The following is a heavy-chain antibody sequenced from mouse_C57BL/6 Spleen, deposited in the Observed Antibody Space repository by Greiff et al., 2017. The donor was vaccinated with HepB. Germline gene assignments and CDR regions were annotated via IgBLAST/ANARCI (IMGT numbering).Heavy chain of an antibody. CDR1: GYTFTDYY. J-gene: IGHJ1*03. CDR3: ARRTRDYDEDWYFDV. Sequence: VQLQQSGPELVKPGASVKISCKASGYTFTDYYMNWVKQSHGKSLEWIGDINPNNGGTSYNQKFKGKATLTVDKSSSTAYMELRSLTSEDSAVYYCARRTRDYDEDWYFDVWGTGTTVTVSS. V-gene: IGHV1-26*01. CDR2: INPNNGGT. D-gene: IGHD2-4*01.